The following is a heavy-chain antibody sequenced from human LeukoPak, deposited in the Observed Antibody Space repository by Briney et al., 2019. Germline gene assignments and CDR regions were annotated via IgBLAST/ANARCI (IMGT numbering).Heavy chain of an antibody. J-gene: IGHJ4*02. CDR3: ANRRDGYSYFDY. D-gene: IGHD5-24*01. CDR2: IIPIFGTA. CDR1: EGTFSSYA. V-gene: IGHV1-69*13. Sequence: SVKVSCKASEGTFSSYAISWVRQAPGQGLEWMGGIIPIFGTANYAQKFQGRVTITADESTSTAYMELSSLRSEDTAVYYCANRRDGYSYFDYWGQGTLVTVSS.